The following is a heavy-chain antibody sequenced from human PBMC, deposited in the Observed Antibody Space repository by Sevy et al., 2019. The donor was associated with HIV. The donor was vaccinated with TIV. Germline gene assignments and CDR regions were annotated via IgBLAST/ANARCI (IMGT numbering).Heavy chain of an antibody. CDR2: FYNGDST. Sequence: GGSLRLSCAATGFTVTSNYMSWVRQGPGKGLEWVSGFYNGDSTQYADSVKGRFTISSDKSNNTLYLQMDSLRAEETAVYYCAREAGSSSFDYWGQGTLVTVSS. J-gene: IGHJ4*02. V-gene: IGHV3-53*01. CDR3: AREAGSSSFDY. D-gene: IGHD6-13*01. CDR1: GFTVTSNY.